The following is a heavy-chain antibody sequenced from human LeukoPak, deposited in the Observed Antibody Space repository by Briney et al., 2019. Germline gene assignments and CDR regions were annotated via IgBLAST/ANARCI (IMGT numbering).Heavy chain of an antibody. D-gene: IGHD5-18*01. Sequence: SETLSLTCAVYGGSFSGYYWSWIRQPPGKGLEWIGEINHSGSTSYNPSLKSRVTISVDASKNQFSLKLSSVTAADTAVYYCARWVQLWLVDWYSDLWGRGTLVTVSS. CDR2: INHSGST. V-gene: IGHV4-34*01. CDR1: GGSFSGYY. J-gene: IGHJ2*01. CDR3: ARWVQLWLVDWYSDL.